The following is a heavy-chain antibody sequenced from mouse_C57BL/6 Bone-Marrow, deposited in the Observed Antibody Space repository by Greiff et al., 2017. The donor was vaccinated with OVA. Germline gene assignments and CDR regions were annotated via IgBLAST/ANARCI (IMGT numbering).Heavy chain of an antibody. CDR2: IDPSDSYT. Sequence: VQLQQPGAELVMPGASVKLSCKASGYTFTSYWMHWVKQRPGQGLEWIGEIDPSDSYTNNNQKVKGKATLTVDKYSSTAYKQLNILASEDTAVYYCTRGGYAMDYWGQGTSVTVSS. CDR1: GYTFTSYW. V-gene: IGHV1-69*01. J-gene: IGHJ4*01. CDR3: TRGGYAMDY.